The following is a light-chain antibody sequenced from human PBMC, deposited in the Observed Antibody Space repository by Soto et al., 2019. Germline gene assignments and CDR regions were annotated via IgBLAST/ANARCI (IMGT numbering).Light chain of an antibody. CDR1: SSNIGAGYE. CDR3: QSYDNSLSGVV. V-gene: IGLV1-40*01. Sequence: QSVLTQPPSLSGAPGQRVTISCTGSSSNIGAGYEVHWYQQLPGTAPKPLIYDNTDRPSGVPDRFSGSKSGTSSSLAITGLQAEDEADYYCQSYDNSLSGVVFGGGTKLTVL. CDR2: DNT. J-gene: IGLJ2*01.